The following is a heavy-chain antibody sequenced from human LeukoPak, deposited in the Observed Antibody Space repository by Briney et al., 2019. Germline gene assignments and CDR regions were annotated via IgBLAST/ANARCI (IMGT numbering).Heavy chain of an antibody. J-gene: IGHJ6*03. CDR1: GYTFTSYD. CDR3: ASSSTSYYYYMDV. V-gene: IGHV1-8*03. CDR2: MNPNSGNT. D-gene: IGHD2-2*01. Sequence: ASVKVSCKASGYTFTSYDINWVRQATGQGLEWMGWMNPNSGNTGYAQKFQGRVTITRNTSISTAYMERSRLRSEDTAVYYCASSSTSYYYYMDVWGKGTTVTVSS.